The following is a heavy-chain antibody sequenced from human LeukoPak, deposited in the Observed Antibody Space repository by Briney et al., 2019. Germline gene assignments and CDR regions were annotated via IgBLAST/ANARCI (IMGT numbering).Heavy chain of an antibody. CDR2: ISGSGGNT. Sequence: GGSLRLSCAASGFTFSSYAMSWVRQAPGKGLEWVSTISGSGGNTYYADSVKGRFTISRDNSKNTLYLQMNSLRAEDTAVYYCARAPTVNYGGPNPFDSWGQGTLVTVSS. D-gene: IGHD4-23*01. V-gene: IGHV3-23*01. CDR1: GFTFSSYA. J-gene: IGHJ4*02. CDR3: ARAPTVNYGGPNPFDS.